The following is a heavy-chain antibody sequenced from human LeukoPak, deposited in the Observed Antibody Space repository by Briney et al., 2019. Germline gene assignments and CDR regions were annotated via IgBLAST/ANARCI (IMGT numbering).Heavy chain of an antibody. CDR1: GGSFSGYY. V-gene: IGHV4-34*01. Sequence: SETLSLTCAVYGGSFSGYYWSWIRQPPGKGLEWIGEINHSGSTNYNPSLKSRVTISVDTSKNQFSLKLSSVTAADTAVYYCARTTDFWSGYFGRGDFDYWGQGTLVTVSS. J-gene: IGHJ4*02. D-gene: IGHD3-3*01. CDR2: INHSGST. CDR3: ARTTDFWSGYFGRGDFDY.